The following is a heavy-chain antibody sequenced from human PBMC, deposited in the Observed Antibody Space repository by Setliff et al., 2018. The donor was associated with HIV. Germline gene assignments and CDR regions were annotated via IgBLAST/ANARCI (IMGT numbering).Heavy chain of an antibody. J-gene: IGHJ3*02. V-gene: IGHV1-18*01. Sequence: ASVKVSCKASGYTFTSYGISWVRQAPGQGLEWMGWISAYNGNTNYAQRLQGRVTMTTDTSTSTAYMELRSLRSDDTAVYYCARMIVLSASSPPNAFDIWGQGTMVTVSS. CDR1: GYTFTSYG. D-gene: IGHD3-22*01. CDR3: ARMIVLSASSPPNAFDI. CDR2: ISAYNGNT.